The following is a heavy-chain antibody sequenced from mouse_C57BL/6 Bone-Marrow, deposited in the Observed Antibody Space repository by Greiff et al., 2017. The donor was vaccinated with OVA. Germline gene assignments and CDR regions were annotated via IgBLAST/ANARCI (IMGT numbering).Heavy chain of an antibody. D-gene: IGHD1-1*01. CDR3: ARDYYYGSYFDV. CDR2: ISDGGSYT. CDR1: GFTFSSYA. J-gene: IGHJ1*03. Sequence: EVQLVESGGGLVKPGGSLKLSCAASGFTFSSYAMSWVRQTPEKRLEWVATISDGGSYTYYPDNVKGRFTISRDNAKNNLYLQMSHLKSEDTAMYYCARDYYYGSYFDVWGTGTTVTVSS. V-gene: IGHV5-4*01.